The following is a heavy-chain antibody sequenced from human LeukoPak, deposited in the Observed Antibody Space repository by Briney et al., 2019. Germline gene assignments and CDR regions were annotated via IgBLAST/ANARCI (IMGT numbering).Heavy chain of an antibody. CDR2: IYHSETT. J-gene: IGHJ5*02. CDR3: GRPNPDSSGYYGSFDP. D-gene: IGHD3-22*01. CDR1: GGSISSSSDY. Sequence: SETLFLTCSVSGGSISSSSDYWGWVRQPPGKGLEWIVSIYHSETTYYNPSLKSRVIISVDTSKNQFSLKLNSVTAADTAVYYCGRPNPDSSGYYGSFDPWGQGILVTVSS. V-gene: IGHV4-39*01.